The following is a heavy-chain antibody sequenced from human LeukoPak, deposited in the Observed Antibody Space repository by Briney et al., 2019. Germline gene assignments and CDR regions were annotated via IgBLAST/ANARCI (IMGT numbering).Heavy chain of an antibody. J-gene: IGHJ4*02. CDR2: ISGGSSYI. CDR1: GFTFSTYN. Sequence: GGSLRLSCAASGFTFSTYNMNWVPQAPGKGLEWVSSISGGSSYIYYADSVRGRFTISRDNAKTSLYLQMNSLRPEDTAIYYCTAAWSNFDFWGQGILVAVSS. D-gene: IGHD6-25*01. CDR3: TAAWSNFDF. V-gene: IGHV3-21*01.